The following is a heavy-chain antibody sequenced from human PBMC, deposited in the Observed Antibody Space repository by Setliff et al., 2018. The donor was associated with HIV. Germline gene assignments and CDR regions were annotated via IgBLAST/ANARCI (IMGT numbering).Heavy chain of an antibody. CDR1: GYTFDGHY. V-gene: IGHV1-2*06. J-gene: IGHJ4*02. CDR3: ARSCRSSGYCHFDY. CDR2: ISPNNFNT. D-gene: IGHD3-22*01. Sequence: GASVKVSCKTSGYTFDGHYLHWVRQAPGLGLEWMGRISPNNFNTQYAKNFQGRVTMTWDTSTSTGYMEVYRLRSDDTAVYFCARSCRSSGYCHFDYWGQGTLVTVSS.